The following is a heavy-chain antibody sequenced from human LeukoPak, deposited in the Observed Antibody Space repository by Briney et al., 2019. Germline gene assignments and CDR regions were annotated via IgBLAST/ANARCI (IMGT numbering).Heavy chain of an antibody. V-gene: IGHV1-69*05. CDR1: GGTFSSYA. Sequence: SVKVSCKASGGTFSSYAISWVRQAPGQGLEWMGGIIPIFGTANYAQKFQGRVTITTDESTSTAYMELSSPRSEDTAVYYCARGQWELRRPGPDYYYYYYMDVWGKGTTVTVSS. D-gene: IGHD1-26*01. CDR3: ARGQWELRRPGPDYYYYYYMDV. CDR2: IIPIFGTA. J-gene: IGHJ6*03.